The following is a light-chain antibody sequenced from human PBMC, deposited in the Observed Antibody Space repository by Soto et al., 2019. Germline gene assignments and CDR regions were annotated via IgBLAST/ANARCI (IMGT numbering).Light chain of an antibody. V-gene: IGKV1-6*01. J-gene: IGKJ1*01. Sequence: AIQMTQSPTSLSASVGDRVIITCRASQDISKDLGWYQQKPGKAPKFLIYSATSTQSGVPSTLSGSGFGTDVTLTISSLQPEDFATYYCLQDHDYPRTFGQGTKVEF. CDR3: LQDHDYPRT. CDR2: SAT. CDR1: QDISKD.